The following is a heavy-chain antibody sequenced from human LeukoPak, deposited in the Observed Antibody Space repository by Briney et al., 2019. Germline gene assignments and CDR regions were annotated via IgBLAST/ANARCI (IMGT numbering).Heavy chain of an antibody. D-gene: IGHD2/OR15-2a*01. CDR1: GFTFSNYW. V-gene: IGHV3-74*01. Sequence: PGGSLRLSCAASGFTFSNYWMHWVRQVPGKGVVWVSRINDDGSATFYADSVKGRFTISRDNAKSTLFLQINSLRAEDTAVYYCAREILAPGKTHDYWGQGTLVTVSS. CDR2: INDDGSAT. J-gene: IGHJ4*02. CDR3: AREILAPGKTHDY.